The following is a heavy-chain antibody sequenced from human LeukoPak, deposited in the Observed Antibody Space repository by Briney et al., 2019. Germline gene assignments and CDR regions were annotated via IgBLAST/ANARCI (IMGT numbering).Heavy chain of an antibody. Sequence: GGSLRLSCAASGFTFSSYSMNWVRQAPGKGLEWVSSISSGSRDIYYADSVKGRFTISRDNAKNSLYLEMNSLRAADTAVYYCARDISSNYGSDNWGQGTLVAVSS. CDR2: ISSGSRDI. V-gene: IGHV3-21*01. J-gene: IGHJ4*02. CDR1: GFTFSSYS. D-gene: IGHD4-4*01. CDR3: ARDISSNYGSDN.